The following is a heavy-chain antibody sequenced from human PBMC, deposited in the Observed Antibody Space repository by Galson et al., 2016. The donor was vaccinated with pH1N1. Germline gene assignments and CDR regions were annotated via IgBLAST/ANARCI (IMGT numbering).Heavy chain of an antibody. CDR1: GFDFPNKW. CDR2: IHPDGSVI. D-gene: IGHD7-27*01. J-gene: IGHJ3*02. CDR3: ARDGLGAFDM. Sequence: SLRLSCAASGFDFPNKWMHWVRQVPGKGLVWVSLIHPDGSVIVDADPVKGRFTISRDNAKNTLYLQINSLRVEDTAVYYCARDGLGAFDMWGQGTMVIVSS. V-gene: IGHV3-74*03.